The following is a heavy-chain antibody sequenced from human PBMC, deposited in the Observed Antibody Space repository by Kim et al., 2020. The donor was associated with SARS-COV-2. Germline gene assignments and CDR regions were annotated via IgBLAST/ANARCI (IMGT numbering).Heavy chain of an antibody. Sequence: SETLSLTCTVSGGSISSSSYYWGWIRQPPGKGLEWIGSIYYSGSTYYNPSLKSRVTISVDTSKNQFSLKLSSVTAADTAVYYCARLGGDGYNFDYWGQGT. D-gene: IGHD3-16*01. CDR1: GGSISSSSYY. CDR2: IYYSGST. V-gene: IGHV4-39*01. CDR3: ARLGGDGYNFDY. J-gene: IGHJ4*02.